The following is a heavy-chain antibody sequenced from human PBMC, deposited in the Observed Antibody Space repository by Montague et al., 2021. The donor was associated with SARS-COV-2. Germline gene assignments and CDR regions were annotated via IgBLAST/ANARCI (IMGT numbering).Heavy chain of an antibody. J-gene: IGHJ6*02. Sequence: SETLSLTCTVSGGSISGHYWTWMRQPPGKGLEWLGHIYYTGSTKYNPSLKSRVTISIDTPKNQFSLKLRSVTAADTAVYYCARVRYDGSGTSLGMDVWGHGTTVTVSS. CDR3: ARVRYDGSGTSLGMDV. D-gene: IGHD3-10*01. V-gene: IGHV4-59*11. CDR1: GGSISGHY. CDR2: IYYTGST.